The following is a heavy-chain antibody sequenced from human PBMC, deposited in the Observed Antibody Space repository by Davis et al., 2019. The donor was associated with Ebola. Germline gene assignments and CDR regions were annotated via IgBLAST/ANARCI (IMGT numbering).Heavy chain of an antibody. CDR1: GFTFSSYG. V-gene: IGHV3-30*18. D-gene: IGHD2-15*01. J-gene: IGHJ6*02. CDR3: AKEGQVYSHYYYGMDV. CDR2: ISYDGSEK. Sequence: GGSLRLSCAASGFTFSSYGVNWVRQAPGKGLVWVAIISYDGSEKYYADSVKGRFTISRDNSKNTLYLQMNSLRAEDTAVYYCAKEGQVYSHYYYGMDVWGQGTTVTVSS.